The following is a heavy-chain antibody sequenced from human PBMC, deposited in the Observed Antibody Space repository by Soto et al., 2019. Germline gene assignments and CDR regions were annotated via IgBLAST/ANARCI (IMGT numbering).Heavy chain of an antibody. J-gene: IGHJ5*02. CDR2: INAGNGNT. CDR3: ARIYSSSWYPWFDP. V-gene: IGHV1-3*01. Sequence: GASVKVSCKASGYTFTSYAMHWVRQAPGQRLEWMGWINAGNGNTKYSQKFQGRVTITRDTSASTAYMELSSLRSEDTAVYYCARIYSSSWYPWFDPWGQGTLVTVSS. CDR1: GYTFTSYA. D-gene: IGHD6-13*01.